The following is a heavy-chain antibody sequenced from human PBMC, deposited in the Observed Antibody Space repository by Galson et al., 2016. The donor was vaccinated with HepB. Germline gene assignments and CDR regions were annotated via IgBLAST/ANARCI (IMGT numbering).Heavy chain of an antibody. V-gene: IGHV3-66*02. CDR1: GFTVSSDY. CDR2: IYSGGDT. CDR3: ARDPGLRNGMGG. D-gene: IGHD4-17*01. Sequence: SGFTVSSDYMSWVRQAPGKELEWVSVIYSGGDTYYADSVKGRFTISRDNSKNTLYLQMSSLRTEDTAVYFCARDPGLRNGMGGWGKGTTVTVSS. J-gene: IGHJ6*04.